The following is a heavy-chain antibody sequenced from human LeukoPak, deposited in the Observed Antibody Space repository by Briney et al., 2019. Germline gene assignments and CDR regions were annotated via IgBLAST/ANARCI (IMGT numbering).Heavy chain of an antibody. J-gene: IGHJ4*02. CDR1: GFTFDTYA. CDR2: IWYDGSKK. Sequence: GGSLRLSCAASGFTFDTYAMHWVRQAPGEGLEWMAIIWYDGSKKEYADSVKGRFTVSRDNSKNTLDMQMNSLRAEDTAVYYCARGRLYGDYWGQGALVTVSS. D-gene: IGHD2-2*02. V-gene: IGHV3-33*01. CDR3: ARGRLYGDY.